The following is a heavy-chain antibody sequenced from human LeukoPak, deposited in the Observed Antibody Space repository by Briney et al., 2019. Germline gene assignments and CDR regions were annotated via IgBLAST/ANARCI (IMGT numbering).Heavy chain of an antibody. D-gene: IGHD1-26*01. CDR2: INDNGGQR. J-gene: IGHJ4*02. CDR1: GFAFNNYA. CDR3: AKTQWKVGATDYFDY. V-gene: IGHV3-23*01. Sequence: GGSLRLSCAASGFAFNNYAMTWVRQAPGKGLEWVSNINDNGGQRHYAGSVKGRFTISRDNSKNTLFLQMDSLRAEDTAVYYCAKTQWKVGATDYFDYWGQGILVTVSS.